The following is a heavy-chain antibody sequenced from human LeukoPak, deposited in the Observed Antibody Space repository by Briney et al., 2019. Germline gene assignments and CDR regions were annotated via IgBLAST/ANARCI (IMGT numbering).Heavy chain of an antibody. V-gene: IGHV3-20*04. CDR1: GFSFDDFA. D-gene: IGHD3/OR15-3a*01. J-gene: IGHJ4*02. Sequence: GGSLRLSCATSGFSFDDFAMSWARQAPGRGLEWVSGVTASGDDRGYVDSVKGRFTVSRDNAKNSLYLDMNSLRAEDTALYYCARELRFWAEVASSRGPADYWGQGTLVTVSS. CDR3: ARELRFWAEVASSRGPADY. CDR2: VTASGDDR.